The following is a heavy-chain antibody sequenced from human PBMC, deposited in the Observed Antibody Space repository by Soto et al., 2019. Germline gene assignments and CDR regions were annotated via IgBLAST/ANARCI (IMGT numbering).Heavy chain of an antibody. Sequence: QVQLVQSGAEVKKPGASVKVSCKASGYTFTSYAMHWVRQAPGQRLEWMGWINAGNGNTKYSQKFQGRVTITRDTSASTAYMELSSLRSEDTAVYYCARDRFDDLIRAVGVFDPWGQGTLVTVSS. J-gene: IGHJ5*02. V-gene: IGHV1-3*01. CDR3: ARDRFDDLIRAVGVFDP. CDR2: INAGNGNT. CDR1: GYTFTSYA. D-gene: IGHD3-10*01.